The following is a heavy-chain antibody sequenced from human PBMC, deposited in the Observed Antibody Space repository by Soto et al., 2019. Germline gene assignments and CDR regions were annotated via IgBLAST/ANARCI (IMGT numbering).Heavy chain of an antibody. J-gene: IGHJ4*02. CDR2: ISGSGGST. CDR3: AKLGGYDYPVAILFDY. V-gene: IGHV3-23*01. Sequence: PGGSLRLSCAASGFTFSSYAMSWVRQAPGKGLEWVSAISGSGGSTYYADSVKGRFTISRDNSKNTLYLQMSSLRAEDTAVYYCAKLGGYDYPVAILFDYWGQGTLVTVSS. D-gene: IGHD5-12*01. CDR1: GFTFSSYA.